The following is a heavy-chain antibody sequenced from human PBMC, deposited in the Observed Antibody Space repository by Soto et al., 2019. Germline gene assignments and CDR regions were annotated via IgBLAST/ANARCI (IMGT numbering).Heavy chain of an antibody. Sequence: GGSLRLSCAASGFTFSSYSMNWVRQAPGKGLEWVAVISYDGSNKYYADSVKGRFTISRDNSKNTLYLQMNSLRAEDTAVYYCAKGGSGSYYTYWGQGTLVTVSS. CDR1: GFTFSSYS. V-gene: IGHV3-30*18. CDR2: ISYDGSNK. D-gene: IGHD3-10*01. J-gene: IGHJ4*02. CDR3: AKGGSGSYYTY.